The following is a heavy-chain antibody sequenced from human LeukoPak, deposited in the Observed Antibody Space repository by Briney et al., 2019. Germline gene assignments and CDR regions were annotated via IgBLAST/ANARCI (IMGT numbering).Heavy chain of an antibody. V-gene: IGHV4-59*12. CDR2: IYYSGST. J-gene: IGHJ6*02. Sequence: PSETLSLTCIVSGGSISSYYWSWIRQPPGKGLEWIGYIYYSGSTNYNPSLKSRVTISVDTSKNQFSLKLSSVTAADTAVYYCARDKPLRVTIFGANYGMDVWGQGTTVTVSS. D-gene: IGHD3-3*01. CDR3: ARDKPLRVTIFGANYGMDV. CDR1: GGSISSYY.